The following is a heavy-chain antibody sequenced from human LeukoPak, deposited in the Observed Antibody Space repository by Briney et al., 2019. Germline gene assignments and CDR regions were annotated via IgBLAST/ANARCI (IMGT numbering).Heavy chain of an antibody. Sequence: GGSLRLSCAASGITFGSYWMTWVRQAPGKGLEWVSDLSGSGGTTYYADSVKGRFTISRDNSKNILYLQMSTLRVDDAAIYYCAKGHTDSGTGFDCWGQGTLVTVSS. CDR1: GITFGSYW. CDR3: AKGHTDSGTGFDC. J-gene: IGHJ4*02. CDR2: LSGSGGTT. V-gene: IGHV3-23*01. D-gene: IGHD4-17*01.